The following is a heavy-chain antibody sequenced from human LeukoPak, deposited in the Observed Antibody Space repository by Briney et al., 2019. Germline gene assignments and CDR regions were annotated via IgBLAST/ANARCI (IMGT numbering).Heavy chain of an antibody. CDR3: SCELGLDY. CDR1: GFTFSSYE. J-gene: IGHJ4*02. D-gene: IGHD7-27*01. Sequence: SGGSLRLSCAASGFTFSSYEMNWVRQAPGKGLEWVSYISSSGSTIYYADSVKGRFTISRDNAKNSLYLQMNSLRAEDTAAYYCSCELGLDYWGQGTLVTVSS. CDR2: ISSSGSTI. V-gene: IGHV3-48*03.